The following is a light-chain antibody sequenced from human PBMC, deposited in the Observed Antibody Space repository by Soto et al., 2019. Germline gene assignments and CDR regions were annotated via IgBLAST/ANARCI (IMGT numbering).Light chain of an antibody. Sequence: QSALTQPPSVSAAPGQKVTISCSGSSSNIGNNYVSWYQQLPGTAPKLLIYDNNKRPSGIPDRFSGSKSGTSATLGITGLQTGDEADYYCGTWDSSLSFYVFGTGTKVTVL. CDR1: SSNIGNNY. V-gene: IGLV1-51*01. J-gene: IGLJ1*01. CDR3: GTWDSSLSFYV. CDR2: DNN.